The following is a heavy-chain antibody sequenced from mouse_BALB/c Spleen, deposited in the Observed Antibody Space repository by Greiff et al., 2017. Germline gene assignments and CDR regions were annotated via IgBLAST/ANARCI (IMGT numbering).Heavy chain of an antibody. V-gene: IGHV2-9*02. Sequence: VKLVESGPGLVAPSQSLSITCTVSGFSLTSYGVHWVRQPPGKGLEWLGVIWAGGSTNYNSALMSRLSISKDNSKSQVFLKMNSLQTDDTAMYCCARRYGSSYEAMDYWGQGTSVTVSS. CDR2: IWAGGST. CDR3: ARRYGSSYEAMDY. J-gene: IGHJ4*01. CDR1: GFSLTSYG. D-gene: IGHD1-1*01.